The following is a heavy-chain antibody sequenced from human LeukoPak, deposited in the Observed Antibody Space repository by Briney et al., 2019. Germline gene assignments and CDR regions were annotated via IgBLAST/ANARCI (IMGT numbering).Heavy chain of an antibody. V-gene: IGHV4-59*01. CDR3: ARRPTGYSSGRYSFDI. Sequence: SETLSLTCTVSGGSISSYYWSWIRQSPGKGLEWIGYIDYSGSTNYNPSLKSRVTISVDTSKNQFSLKLSSVTAADTAVYYCARRPTGYSSGRYSFDIWGQGTMVTVSS. D-gene: IGHD6-19*01. J-gene: IGHJ3*02. CDR1: GGSISSYY. CDR2: IDYSGST.